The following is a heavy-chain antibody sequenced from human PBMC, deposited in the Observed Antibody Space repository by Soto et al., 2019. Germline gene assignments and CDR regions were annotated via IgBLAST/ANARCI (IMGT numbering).Heavy chain of an antibody. CDR2: ISGSGGST. D-gene: IGHD5-18*01. CDR3: AKYCRKGSHCYSPYYFDF. CDR1: GFPFSNYA. Sequence: GGSLRLSCAASGFPFSNYAMSWVRQAPGKGLEWVSAISGSGGSTHYADSVKGRFTISRDNSKNTLSLQINSLIAEDTAVDYAAKYCRKGSHCYSPYYFDFWGQGTMVTVSS. J-gene: IGHJ4*02. V-gene: IGHV3-23*01.